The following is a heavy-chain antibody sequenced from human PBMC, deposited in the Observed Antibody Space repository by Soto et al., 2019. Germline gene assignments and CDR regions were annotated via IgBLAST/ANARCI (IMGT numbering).Heavy chain of an antibody. J-gene: IGHJ5*02. D-gene: IGHD6-13*01. Sequence: SETLSLTCTVSGGSISSYYWSWIRQPPGKGLEWIGYIYYSGSTNYNPSLKSRVTISVDTSKNQFSLKLSSVTAADTAVYYCARDEGGSPADNWFDPWGQGTLVTVSS. CDR3: ARDEGGSPADNWFDP. CDR1: GGSISSYY. V-gene: IGHV4-59*01. CDR2: IYYSGST.